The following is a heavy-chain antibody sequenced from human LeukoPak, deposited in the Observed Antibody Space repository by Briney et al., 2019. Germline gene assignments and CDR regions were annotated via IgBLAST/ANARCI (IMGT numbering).Heavy chain of an antibody. V-gene: IGHV3-23*01. D-gene: IGHD3-22*01. CDR1: GFTFGSYT. J-gene: IGHJ6*02. CDR3: AKAPQGDYYDSSGYSRGYYYYGMDV. Sequence: GGSLRLSCAASGFTFGSYTMTWVRQAPGKGLEWVSAISSSGDSTFYADSVKGRFTISRDNSKNTLYLQMNSLRAEDTAVYYCAKAPQGDYYDSSGYSRGYYYYGMDVWGQGTTVTVSS. CDR2: ISSSGDST.